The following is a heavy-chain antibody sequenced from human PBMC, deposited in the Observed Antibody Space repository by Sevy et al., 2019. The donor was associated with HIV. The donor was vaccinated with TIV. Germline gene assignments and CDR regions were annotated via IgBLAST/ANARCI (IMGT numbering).Heavy chain of an antibody. CDR2: ISSRGSTI. Sequence: GSLRPPCAASGFTFSDYYIGWVRQAPGKGLEGVSYISSRGSTINYADPVKGRFTISRDNAKNSLYLQMNSLRAEDTAVYYCARRTILRGLIDYWGQGTLVTVSS. CDR3: ARRTILRGLIDY. V-gene: IGHV3-11*01. CDR1: GFTFSDYY. D-gene: IGHD3-10*01. J-gene: IGHJ4*02.